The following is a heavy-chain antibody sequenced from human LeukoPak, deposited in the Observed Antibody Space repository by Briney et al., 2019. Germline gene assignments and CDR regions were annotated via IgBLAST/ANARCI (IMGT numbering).Heavy chain of an antibody. CDR2: INPNTGDT. J-gene: IGHJ4*02. V-gene: IGHV1-2*02. CDR3: AVAPGDY. CDR1: GYTFTGYY. Sequence: ASVKVSCKASGYTFTGYYMHWVRQAPGQGLEWMGWINPNTGDTNYAQKFQGRVTMTRDTSITTVYMEISRLTSDDTALFYCAVAPGDYWGQGTLVSVSS. D-gene: IGHD2-21*01.